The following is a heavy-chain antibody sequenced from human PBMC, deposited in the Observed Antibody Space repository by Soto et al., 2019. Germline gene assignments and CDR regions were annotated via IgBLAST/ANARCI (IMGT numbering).Heavy chain of an antibody. D-gene: IGHD1-26*01. CDR3: ARAAGREVELNNSWFDP. CDR2: IIPIFGTA. Sequence: QVQLVQSGAEVKKPGSSVKVSCKASGGTFSSYAISWVRQAPGQGLEWMGGIIPIFGTANYAQKFQGRVTITADESTSTAYVERGSVRSEDTAVYCWARAAGREVELNNSWFDPWGQGALVTVSA. V-gene: IGHV1-69*01. CDR1: GGTFSSYA. J-gene: IGHJ5*02.